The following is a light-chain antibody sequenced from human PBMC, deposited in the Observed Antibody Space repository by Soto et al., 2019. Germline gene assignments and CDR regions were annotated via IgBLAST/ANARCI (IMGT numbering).Light chain of an antibody. J-gene: IGKJ2*01. CDR1: ESIRRW. CDR3: QEHKTYSYA. V-gene: IGKV1-5*03. CDR2: EAS. Sequence: DIQMTQSPSTLSASVGDRVTFTCRASESIRRWLAWYQHKPGKAPKLLIYEASKLQSGVPSRFSGSGSETEFTLTISSLQPDDFATYYCQEHKTYSYAFGHGTKLEIK.